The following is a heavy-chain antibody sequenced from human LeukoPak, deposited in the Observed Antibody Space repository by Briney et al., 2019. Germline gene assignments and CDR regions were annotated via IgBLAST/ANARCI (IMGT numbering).Heavy chain of an antibody. V-gene: IGHV4-59*12. Sequence: PSETRSLTCTVSGGSISSYYWSWIRQPPGKGLEWIGYIYYSGSTNYNPSLKSRVTISVDTSKNQFSLKLSSVTAADTAVYYCARSKRWLLFYFDYWGQGTLVTVSS. CDR2: IYYSGST. D-gene: IGHD5-24*01. CDR3: ARSKRWLLFYFDY. J-gene: IGHJ4*02. CDR1: GGSISSYY.